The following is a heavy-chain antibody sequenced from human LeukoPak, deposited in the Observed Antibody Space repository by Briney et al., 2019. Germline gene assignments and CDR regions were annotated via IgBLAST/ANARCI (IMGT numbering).Heavy chain of an antibody. D-gene: IGHD2-21*02. J-gene: IGHJ3*02. CDR2: IYYSGST. Sequence: SETLSLTCTVSGGSISSYYWSWIRQPPGKGLEWIGYIYYSGSTNYNPSLKSRVTISVDTSKNQFSLKLSSVTAADTAVYYCARLREYCGGGCYWVFDIWGQGTMVTVSS. CDR3: ARLREYCGGGCYWVFDI. V-gene: IGHV4-59*08. CDR1: GGSISSYY.